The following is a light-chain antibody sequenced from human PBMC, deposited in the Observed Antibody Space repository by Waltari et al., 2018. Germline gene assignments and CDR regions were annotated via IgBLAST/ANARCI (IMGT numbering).Light chain of an antibody. CDR3: QSYDNSLSGSWV. Sequence: QSVLTQPPSVSGAPGQAVTISCTGSSSTIGAGYDVHWYQQLPGTAPKLLIQSNPDRHSGVPDRFSALKSGTSASLTITGLQAEDEAEYYCQSYDNSLSGSWVFGGGTKLTVL. J-gene: IGLJ3*02. CDR2: SNP. V-gene: IGLV1-40*01. CDR1: SSTIGAGYD.